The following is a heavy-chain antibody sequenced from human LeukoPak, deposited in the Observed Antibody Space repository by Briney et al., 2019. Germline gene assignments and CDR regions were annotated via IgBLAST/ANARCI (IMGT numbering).Heavy chain of an antibody. CDR2: ISYDGSNK. V-gene: IGHV3-30-3*01. CDR3: ARDSGYDNGVDY. Sequence: PGGSLRLSCAASGFTFSSYAMHWVRQAPGRGLEWVATISYDGSNKYYADSVKGRFTISRDNSKNTLYLQMNSLRAEDTAVYYCARDSGYDNGVDYWGQGTLVTVSS. J-gene: IGHJ4*02. D-gene: IGHD5-12*01. CDR1: GFTFSSYA.